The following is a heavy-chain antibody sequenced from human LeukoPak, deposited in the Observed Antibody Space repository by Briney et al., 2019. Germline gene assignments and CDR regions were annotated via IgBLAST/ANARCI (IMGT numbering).Heavy chain of an antibody. CDR1: GGSISSGGYY. CDR2: IYYSGST. J-gene: IGHJ4*02. Sequence: SETLSLTCTVSGGSISSGGYYWSWIRQHPGKGLEWIGYIYYSGSTYYNPSLKSRVTISVGTSKNQFSLKLSSVTAADTAVYYCARDSPDTSFDYWGQGTLVTVSS. V-gene: IGHV4-31*03. CDR3: ARDSPDTSFDY.